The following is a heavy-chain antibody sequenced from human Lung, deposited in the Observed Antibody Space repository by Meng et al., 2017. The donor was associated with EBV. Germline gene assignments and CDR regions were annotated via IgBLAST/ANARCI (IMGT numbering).Heavy chain of an antibody. CDR3: ATRQETAMFDS. V-gene: IGHV3-11*01. Sequence: EAAGGLLEPGVFLSISCGASVISFRNYYMTWIRQPPGKGLEWIADIIHRGGTISYDASVKGRFNIARDNAKNSVFLQMSSLRDDDTAIYYCATRQETAMFDSWGQGTLVTVSS. D-gene: IGHD5-18*01. CDR1: VISFRNYY. J-gene: IGHJ4*02. CDR2: IIHRGGTI.